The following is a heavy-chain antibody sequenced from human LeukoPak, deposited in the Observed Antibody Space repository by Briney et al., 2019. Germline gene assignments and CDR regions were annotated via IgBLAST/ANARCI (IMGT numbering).Heavy chain of an antibody. CDR1: GGSISSGDYY. D-gene: IGHD3-22*01. CDR3: ARENLGYYYDSSGYYDPAL. J-gene: IGHJ4*02. Sequence: SQTLSLTCTVSGGSISSGDYYWIWIRQPPGKGLEWIGYIYYSGSTHYNPSLKSRVTISVDTSKNQFSLKLSSVTAADTAVYYCARENLGYYYDSSGYYDPALWGQGTLVTVSS. V-gene: IGHV4-30-4*01. CDR2: IYYSGST.